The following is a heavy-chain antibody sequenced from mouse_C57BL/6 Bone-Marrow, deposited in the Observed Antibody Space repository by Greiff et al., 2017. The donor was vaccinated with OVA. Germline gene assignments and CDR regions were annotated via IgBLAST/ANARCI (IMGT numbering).Heavy chain of an antibody. V-gene: IGHV2-2*01. CDR2: IWSGGST. CDR1: GFSLTSYG. Sequence: QVQLQQSGPGLVQPSQSLSITCTVSGFSLTSYGVHWVRQSPGKGLEWLGVIWSGGSTDYNAAFISRRSISKDNSKIQVFFKMNSLQADDTAIYYCARYSPRLSWFAYWGQGTLVTVSA. D-gene: IGHD1-1*02. CDR3: ARYSPRLSWFAY. J-gene: IGHJ3*01.